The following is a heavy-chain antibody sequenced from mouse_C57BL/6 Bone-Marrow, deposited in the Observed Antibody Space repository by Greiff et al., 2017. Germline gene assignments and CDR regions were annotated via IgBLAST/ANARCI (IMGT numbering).Heavy chain of an antibody. V-gene: IGHV1-64*01. CDR1: GYTFTSYW. Sequence: QVQLQQPGAELVKPGASVKLSCKASGYTFTSYWMHWVKQRPGQGLEWIGMIHPNSGSTNYNEKFKSKATLTVDKSSSTAYMQLSSLTSEDSAVYYGARGDGSIDYYAMDYWGQGTSVTVSS. D-gene: IGHD1-1*01. CDR3: ARGDGSIDYYAMDY. J-gene: IGHJ4*01. CDR2: IHPNSGST.